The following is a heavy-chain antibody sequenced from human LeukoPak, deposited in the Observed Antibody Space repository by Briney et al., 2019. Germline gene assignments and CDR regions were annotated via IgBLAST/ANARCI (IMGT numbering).Heavy chain of an antibody. V-gene: IGHV3-9*03. J-gene: IGHJ5*02. CDR2: ISWNSGTI. CDR1: GFTFDDYA. CDR3: AKGNSGSYSQDWFDP. Sequence: GGPLRLSCAASGFTFDDYAMHWVWQAPGKGLEWVSGISWNSGTIGYADSVKGRFTVSRDNAKNSLYLQMNSLRVEDMAFYYCAKGNSGSYSQDWFDPWGQGTLVTVSS. D-gene: IGHD1-26*01.